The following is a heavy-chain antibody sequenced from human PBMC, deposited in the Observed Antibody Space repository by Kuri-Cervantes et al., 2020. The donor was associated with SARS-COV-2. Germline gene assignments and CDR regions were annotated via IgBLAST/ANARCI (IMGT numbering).Heavy chain of an antibody. V-gene: IGHV1-46*01. D-gene: IGHD2-2*01. J-gene: IGHJ6*03. CDR2: INPSGGST. CDR1: GYTFTSYY. CDR3: ARDFSGGQLLSGWSRQTYYYYYYMDV. Sequence: ASVKVSCKASGYTFTSYYMHWVRQAPGQGLEWMGIINPSGGSTSYAQKFQGRVTMTRDTSTSTVYTELSSLRSEDTAAYYCARDFSGGQLLSGWSRQTYYYYYYMDVWGKGTTVTVSS.